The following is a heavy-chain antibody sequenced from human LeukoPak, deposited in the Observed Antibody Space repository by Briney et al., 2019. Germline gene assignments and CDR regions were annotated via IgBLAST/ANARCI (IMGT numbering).Heavy chain of an antibody. D-gene: IGHD3-3*01. Sequence: GGSLRLSCAASGFTFSGYWMSWVRQAPGKGLEWVATIKQDGSEKYYVDSVKGRFTISRDNSKDTLYLQMDSLRVEDTAVYYCAKHYNFWSGYFTYWGQGTLVTVSS. V-gene: IGHV3-7*03. CDR2: IKQDGSEK. CDR1: GFTFSGYW. J-gene: IGHJ4*02. CDR3: AKHYNFWSGYFTY.